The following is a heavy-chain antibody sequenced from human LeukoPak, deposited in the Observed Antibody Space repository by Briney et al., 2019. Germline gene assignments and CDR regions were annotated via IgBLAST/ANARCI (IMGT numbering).Heavy chain of an antibody. Sequence: GGSLRLSCAASGFTFSSYGMYWVRQAPGKGLEWVAVISYDGSNKYYADSVKGRFTISRDNSKNTLYLQMNSLRAEDTAVYYCAKNSRGLDYGDFSVFDPWGQGTLVTVSS. CDR2: ISYDGSNK. D-gene: IGHD4-17*01. V-gene: IGHV3-30*18. CDR3: AKNSRGLDYGDFSVFDP. J-gene: IGHJ5*02. CDR1: GFTFSSYG.